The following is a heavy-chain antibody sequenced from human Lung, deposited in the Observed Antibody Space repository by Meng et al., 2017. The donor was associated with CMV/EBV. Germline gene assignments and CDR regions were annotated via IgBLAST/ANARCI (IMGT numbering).Heavy chain of an antibody. CDR3: ARAPGIGGNTGVY. Sequence: GEXXKISCEVSGFTFSSYTMNWVRQAPGKGLEWVSSISGFSDYIHYADSVKGRFTISRDNAKNSLYLQMNSLRAEDTAVYYCARAPGIGGNTGVYWGQGTPVTVSS. J-gene: IGHJ1*01. CDR2: ISGFSDYI. D-gene: IGHD1-7*01. V-gene: IGHV3-21*01. CDR1: GFTFSSYT.